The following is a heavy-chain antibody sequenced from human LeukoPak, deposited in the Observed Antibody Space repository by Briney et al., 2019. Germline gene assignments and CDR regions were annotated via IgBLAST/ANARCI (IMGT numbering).Heavy chain of an antibody. CDR2: IGSSGSII. CDR3: ARWGIYGDSRNWYFDI. J-gene: IGHJ2*01. V-gene: IGHV3-48*04. D-gene: IGHD4-17*01. Sequence: PGGSLRLSCAASGFTFSTFAMLWVRQPRGKGLEWVSSIGSSGSIIYYADSVKGRFSISRDNAKNSVYLQMNSLRAEDTAVYYCARWGIYGDSRNWYFDIWGRGTLVTVS. CDR1: GFTFSTFA.